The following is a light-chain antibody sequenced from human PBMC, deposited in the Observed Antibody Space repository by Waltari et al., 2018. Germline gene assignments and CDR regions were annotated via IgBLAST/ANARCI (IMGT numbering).Light chain of an antibody. Sequence: DIVLTQSPATLSLSPGERAPLSCRASQSVSSYLAWYQQKPDQAPRLLIYDTSNRAAGIPARFSGSGSGTDFTLTISSLEPEDFAVYYCQQRSNWPLTFGGGTKVEIK. CDR3: QQRSNWPLT. CDR2: DTS. CDR1: QSVSSY. J-gene: IGKJ4*01. V-gene: IGKV3-11*01.